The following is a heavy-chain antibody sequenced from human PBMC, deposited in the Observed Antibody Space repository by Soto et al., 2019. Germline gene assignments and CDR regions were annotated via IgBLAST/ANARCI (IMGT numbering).Heavy chain of an antibody. CDR1: GDTFSRLT. CDR3: AREDDTTGSYSWFDP. J-gene: IGHJ5*02. Sequence: AASVKVSCKASGDTFSRLTINWVRQAPGQGLEWLGGVVPFFGSPTYSQKFQGRLTITADASTSTFYMELTGLTSEDTALYYCAREDDTTGSYSWFDPWGQGTLVTVSS. CDR2: VVPFFGSP. D-gene: IGHD6-19*01. V-gene: IGHV1-69*13.